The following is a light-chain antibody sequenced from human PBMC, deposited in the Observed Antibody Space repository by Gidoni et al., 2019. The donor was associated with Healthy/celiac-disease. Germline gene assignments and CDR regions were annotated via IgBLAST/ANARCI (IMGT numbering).Light chain of an antibody. CDR2: AAS. Sequence: DIQMTQSPSSLSASVGDRVTITCRASQSISSYLNWYQQKPGKAPKLLIYAASSLQSGVPSRFSGSGSGTDCTLTISSLQPEDFATYYCQQSYSTPMYTFGQGTKLESK. CDR3: QQSYSTPMYT. J-gene: IGKJ2*01. V-gene: IGKV1-39*01. CDR1: QSISSY.